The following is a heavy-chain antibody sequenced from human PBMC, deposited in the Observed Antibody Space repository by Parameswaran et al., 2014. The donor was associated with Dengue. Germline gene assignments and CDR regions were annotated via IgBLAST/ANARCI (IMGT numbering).Heavy chain of an antibody. CDR2: IKSKTDGGTT. CDR3: TTGPEQWLVYYYYYGMDV. D-gene: IGHD6-19*01. Sequence: RWIRQPPGKGLEWVGRIKSKTDGGTTDYAAPVKGRFTISRDDSKNTLYLQMNSLKTEDTAVYYCTTGPEQWLVYYYYYGMDVWGQGTTVTVSS. J-gene: IGHJ6*02. V-gene: IGHV3-15*01.